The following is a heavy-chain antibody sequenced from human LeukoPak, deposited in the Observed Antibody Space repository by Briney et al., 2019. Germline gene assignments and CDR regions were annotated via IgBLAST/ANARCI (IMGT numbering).Heavy chain of an antibody. D-gene: IGHD1-26*01. V-gene: IGHV3-30-3*01. J-gene: IGHJ4*02. CDR3: ASAPGPKSGGCHFDY. CDR2: ISYDGSNK. CDR1: GFTFSSYA. Sequence: PGGSLRLSCAASGFTFSSYAMHWVRQAPGKGLELVAVISYDGSNKYYADSVKGRFTISRDNSKNTLYLQMNSLRAEDTAVYYGASAPGPKSGGCHFDYWGERPLVPVP.